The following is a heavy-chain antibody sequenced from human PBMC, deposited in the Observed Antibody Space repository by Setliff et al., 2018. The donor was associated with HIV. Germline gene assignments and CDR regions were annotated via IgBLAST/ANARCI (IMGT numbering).Heavy chain of an antibody. D-gene: IGHD2-15*01. V-gene: IGHV4-38-2*02. CDR1: GFSLSTDGVG. CDR3: ARRRCSAASCPDNSWNWLDP. CDR2: IYYSGST. Sequence: SGPTLVNPTQTLTLTCTFSGFSLSTDGVGVGWIRQPPGKGLEWIGSIYYSGSTHYNPSLKSRFTISVDTSKNQFSLKLRSVTAADTATYYCARRRCSAASCPDNSWNWLDPWGQGTLVTV. J-gene: IGHJ5*02.